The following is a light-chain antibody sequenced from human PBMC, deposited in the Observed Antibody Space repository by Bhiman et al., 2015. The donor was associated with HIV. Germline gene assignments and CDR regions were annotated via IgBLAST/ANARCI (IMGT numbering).Light chain of an antibody. J-gene: IGLJ3*02. Sequence: GPGKPASITCGGDNIGSKSVHWYQQKPGQAPVVVMFYDSDRPSGVPDRFSGSKSDTSASLAITGLQAEDEADYYCCSYAGTYTWIFGGGTKLTVL. CDR3: CSYAGTYTWI. CDR1: NIGSKS. CDR2: YDS. V-gene: IGLV3-21*01.